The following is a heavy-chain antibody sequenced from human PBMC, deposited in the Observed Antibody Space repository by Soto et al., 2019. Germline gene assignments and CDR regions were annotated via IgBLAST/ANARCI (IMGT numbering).Heavy chain of an antibody. CDR1: GFSLSTSGMC. V-gene: IGHV2-70*01. Sequence: SGPTLVNPTQTLTLTCTFSGFSLSTSGMCVGWIRQPPGKALEWLALIDWDDDKYYSTSLKTRLTISKDTSKNQVVLTMTNMDPVDTATYYCARGYYPLFYFDYWGQGTLVTVSS. CDR3: ARGYYPLFYFDY. D-gene: IGHD3-22*01. J-gene: IGHJ4*02. CDR2: IDWDDDK.